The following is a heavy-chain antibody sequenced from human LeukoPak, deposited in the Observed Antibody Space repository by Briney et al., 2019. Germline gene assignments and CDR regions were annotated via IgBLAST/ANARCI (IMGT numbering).Heavy chain of an antibody. CDR1: GGSVSSGSYY. CDR2: IYSSGST. J-gene: IGHJ4*02. V-gene: IGHV4-61*01. Sequence: SETLSLTCTVSGGSVSSGSYYWSWIRQPPGKGLEWIGYIYSSGSTNYNPSLKSRVTISVDTSKNQFSLKLSSVTAADTAVHYCARDGGMVSFDYWGQGTLVTVSS. CDR3: ARDGGMVSFDY. D-gene: IGHD4-23*01.